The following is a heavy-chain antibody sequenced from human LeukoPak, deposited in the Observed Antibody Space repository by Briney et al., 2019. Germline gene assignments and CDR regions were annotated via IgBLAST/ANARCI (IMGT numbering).Heavy chain of an antibody. J-gene: IGHJ5*02. CDR3: ARAPGIAAAHNWFDP. Sequence: PSETLSLTCTVSGGSISSYYWSWIRQPAGKGLEWIGRIYTSGSTNYNPSLKSRVTMSVDTSKNQFSLKPSSVTAADTAVYYCARAPGIAAAHNWFDPWGQGTLVTVSS. CDR2: IYTSGST. D-gene: IGHD6-13*01. CDR1: GGSISSYY. V-gene: IGHV4-4*07.